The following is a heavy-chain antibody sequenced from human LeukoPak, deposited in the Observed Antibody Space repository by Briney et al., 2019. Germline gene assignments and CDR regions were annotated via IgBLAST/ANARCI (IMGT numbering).Heavy chain of an antibody. V-gene: IGHV3-23*01. CDR2: ISGSGGST. J-gene: IGHJ4*02. Sequence: GGSLRLSCAASGFTFSSYWMHWVRQAPGKGLEWVSAISGSGGSTYYADSVKGRFTISRDNSKNTLYLQMNSLRAEDTAVYYCAKDSYDFWSGGLDYWGQGTLVTVSS. D-gene: IGHD3-3*01. CDR3: AKDSYDFWSGGLDY. CDR1: GFTFSSYW.